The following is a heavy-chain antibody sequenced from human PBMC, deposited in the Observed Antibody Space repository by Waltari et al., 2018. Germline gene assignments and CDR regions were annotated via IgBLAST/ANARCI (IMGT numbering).Heavy chain of an antibody. J-gene: IGHJ6*02. D-gene: IGHD3-10*01. CDR1: GGTFSSYA. Sequence: QVQLVQSGAEVKKPGSSVKVSCKASGGTFSSYAISWVRQAPGQGLEWMGGIIPIFGTANYAQKFQGRVTITADESTSTAYMELSSLRSEDTAVYYCARVRGTMVQGVYPLYYYYGMDVWGQGTTVTVSS. V-gene: IGHV1-69*13. CDR3: ARVRGTMVQGVYPLYYYYGMDV. CDR2: IIPIFGTA.